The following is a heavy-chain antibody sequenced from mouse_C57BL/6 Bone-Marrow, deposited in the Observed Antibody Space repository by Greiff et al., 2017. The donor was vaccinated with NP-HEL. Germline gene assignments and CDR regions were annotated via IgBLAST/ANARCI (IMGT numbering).Heavy chain of an antibody. CDR2: IRLKSDNYAT. D-gene: IGHD2-1*01. CDR1: GFTFSNYW. CDR3: TVYPYWYFDV. J-gene: IGHJ1*03. V-gene: IGHV6-3*01. Sequence: EVQLVESGGGLVQPGGSMKLSCVASGFTFSNYWMNWVRQSPEKGLEWVAQIRLKSDNYATHYAESVKGRFTISRDDSKSSVYLQMNNLRAEDTGIYYCTVYPYWYFDVWGTGTTVTVSS.